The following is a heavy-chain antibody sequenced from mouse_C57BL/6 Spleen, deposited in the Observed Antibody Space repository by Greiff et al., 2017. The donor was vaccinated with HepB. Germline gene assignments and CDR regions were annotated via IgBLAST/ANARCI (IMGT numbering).Heavy chain of an antibody. J-gene: IGHJ2*01. CDR1: GFTFSSYG. CDR2: ISSDGSYT. CDR3: ARHTIVTTYYFDY. Sequence: EVKLQESGGDLVKPGGSLKLSCAASGFTFSSYGMSWVRQTPDKRLEWVATISSDGSYTYYPDSMKGRFTISRDNAKNTLYLQMSSLKSEDTAMYYCARHTIVTTYYFDYWGQGTTLTVSS. D-gene: IGHD2-1*01. V-gene: IGHV5-6*01.